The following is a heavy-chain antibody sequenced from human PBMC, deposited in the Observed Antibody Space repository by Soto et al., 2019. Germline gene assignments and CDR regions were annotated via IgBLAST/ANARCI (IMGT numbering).Heavy chain of an antibody. CDR2: INPSGGST. CDR3: AREDGEEGFFRFGLYSNSGSYYGMDV. J-gene: IGHJ6*02. Sequence: ASVKVSCKASGYTFTSYYMHWVRQAPGQGLEWMGIINPSGGSTSYAQKFQGRVTMTRDTSTSTVYMELSSLRSEDTAVYFCAREDGEEGFFRFGLYSNSGSYYGMDVWGQGTTVTVSS. D-gene: IGHD4-4*01. CDR1: GYTFTSYY. V-gene: IGHV1-46*01.